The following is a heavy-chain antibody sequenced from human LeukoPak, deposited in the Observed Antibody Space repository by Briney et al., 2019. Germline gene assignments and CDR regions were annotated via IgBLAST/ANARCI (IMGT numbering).Heavy chain of an antibody. D-gene: IGHD2/OR15-2a*01. V-gene: IGHV3-7*01. Sequence: GGSLRLSCAASGFTFSSCWMSWVRQAPGKRLEWVANIKQDGSEKNYVDSVKGRFTISGDNAKNSLYLQMNSLRAEDSAVYYCASLKGTTTNIDSWGQGTLVTVSS. CDR1: GFTFSSCW. J-gene: IGHJ4*02. CDR2: IKQDGSEK. CDR3: ASLKGTTTNIDS.